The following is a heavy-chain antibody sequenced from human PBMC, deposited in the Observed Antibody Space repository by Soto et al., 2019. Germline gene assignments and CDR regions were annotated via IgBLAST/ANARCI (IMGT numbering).Heavy chain of an antibody. CDR3: AKDRFYYDRTDAFDI. CDR2: ISGSGSGAIT. J-gene: IGHJ3*02. V-gene: IGHV3-23*01. CDR1: GLTFSIYA. D-gene: IGHD3-22*01. Sequence: EVQLLESGGGLVQPGGSLRLSCAASGLTFSIYAMSWVRQAPGKGPEWVSSISGSGSGAITYHADSVKGRFTISRDNSKNTLYLQMNTLRAADTAMYYCAKDRFYYDRTDAFDIWGQGTMVTVSS.